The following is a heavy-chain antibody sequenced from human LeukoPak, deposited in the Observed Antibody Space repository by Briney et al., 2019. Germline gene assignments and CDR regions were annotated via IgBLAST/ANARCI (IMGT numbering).Heavy chain of an antibody. CDR2: INHSGST. D-gene: IGHD3-22*01. CDR3: ARGRDDSSGYYGY. CDR1: GGSFSGYY. V-gene: IGHV4-34*01. J-gene: IGHJ4*02. Sequence: SETLSLTCAVYGGSFSGYYWSWIRQPPGKGLEWIGEINHSGSTNYNPSLKSRVTISVDTSKNQLSLKLSSVTAADTAVYYCARGRDDSSGYYGYWGQGTLVTVSS.